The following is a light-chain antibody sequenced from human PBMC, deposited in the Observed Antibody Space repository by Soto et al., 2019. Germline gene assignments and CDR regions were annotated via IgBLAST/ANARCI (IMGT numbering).Light chain of an antibody. V-gene: IGKV3-15*01. CDR3: QQYKNWPLT. CDR2: GAS. CDR1: QSVSST. J-gene: IGKJ4*01. Sequence: EIVMTLAPATLYVSPGGRATLSCRASQSVSSTLAWYQQKPGQAPRLLIYGASTRATGFPARFSGSGSGTEFTLTISSLQSEDFAVYYCQQYKNWPLTFGGGTRVEIK.